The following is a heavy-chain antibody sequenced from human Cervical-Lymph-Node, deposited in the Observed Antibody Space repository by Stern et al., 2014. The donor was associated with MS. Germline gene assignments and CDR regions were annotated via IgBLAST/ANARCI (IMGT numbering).Heavy chain of an antibody. D-gene: IGHD3-22*01. Sequence: MQLVESGAEMKRPGASVKVSCKASDYIFTGYSLHWVRQAPGLGLEWMGRISPSSGGAIYAQKLHGRVAMTRDTSINTAYMELSGLISDDTAVYYCVREGRFHYESSALMGHAFDIWGQGTMVIVSS. CDR1: DYIFTGYS. J-gene: IGHJ3*02. V-gene: IGHV1-2*06. CDR2: ISPSSGGA. CDR3: VREGRFHYESSALMGHAFDI.